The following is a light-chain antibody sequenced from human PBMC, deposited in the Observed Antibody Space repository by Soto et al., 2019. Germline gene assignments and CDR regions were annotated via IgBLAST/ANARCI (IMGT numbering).Light chain of an antibody. CDR2: GAS. CDR3: DQCSEWAPS. CDR1: QRDSSS. V-gene: IGKV3-15*01. J-gene: IGKJ4*01. Sequence: EIVMTQSPTPLSVSPGDRATLSCSASQRDSSSLAWYQQKPGQSPRLLIYGASTRANGVPARYSGNGIGTEVDLAISSLQSEDCAVYYCDQCSEWAPSVGGGTKVEFK.